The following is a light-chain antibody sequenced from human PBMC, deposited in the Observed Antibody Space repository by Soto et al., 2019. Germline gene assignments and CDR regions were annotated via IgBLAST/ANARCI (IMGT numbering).Light chain of an antibody. CDR2: EDN. Sequence: QSVLTQPPSVSAAPGQKVTISCSGSSSNIGDNSVSWYRQLPGTAPKLLIYEDNKRSPGIPDRFSGSKSGTSATLGITGLQTRHEGDYYCGTWDGSLSRVVVFGGGTKLTVL. V-gene: IGLV1-51*02. CDR1: SSNIGDNS. CDR3: GTWDGSLSRVVV. J-gene: IGLJ2*01.